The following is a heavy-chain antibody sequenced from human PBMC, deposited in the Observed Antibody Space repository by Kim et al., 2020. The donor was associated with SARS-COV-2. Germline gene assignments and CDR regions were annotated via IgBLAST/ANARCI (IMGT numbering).Heavy chain of an antibody. Sequence: SETLSLTCAVYGGSFSGYYWSWIRQPPGKGLEWIGEINHSGSTNYNPSLKSRVTISVDTSKNQFSLKLSSVTAADTAVYYCAGGGEGTQLARTKNATNNARGGPFDYWGQGTLVTVSS. CDR3: AGGGEGTQLARTKNATNNARGGPFDY. J-gene: IGHJ4*02. CDR2: INHSGST. D-gene: IGHD6-13*01. CDR1: GGSFSGYY. V-gene: IGHV4-34*01.